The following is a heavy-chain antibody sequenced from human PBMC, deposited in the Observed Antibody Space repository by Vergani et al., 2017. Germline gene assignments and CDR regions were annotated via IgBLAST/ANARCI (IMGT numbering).Heavy chain of an antibody. CDR3: ATKSCGTPGCQIGYFRE. V-gene: IGHV3-30*03. CDR1: GFTSSYYG. J-gene: IGHJ1*01. D-gene: IGHD1-1*01. Sequence: QVHLVESGGGVVQPGRSLRLSCVVSGFTSSYYGMHWVRQAPGKGLEWVAVISYDGTQKYYADSVKGRFTISRDNSKSTIYLQMNSLRTEDTAVYYCATKSCGTPGCQIGYFREWGQGNLVTVSS. CDR2: ISYDGTQK.